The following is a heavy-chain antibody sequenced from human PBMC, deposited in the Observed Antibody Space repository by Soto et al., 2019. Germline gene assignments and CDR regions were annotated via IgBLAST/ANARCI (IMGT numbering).Heavy chain of an antibody. J-gene: IGHJ4*02. D-gene: IGHD2-15*01. CDR2: FYYSGNT. CDR3: ARLGRYCSGGSCYSYYFDY. V-gene: IGHV4-59*04. CDR1: GGSISNYY. Sequence: SETLSLTCTVSGGSISNYYWSWIRQPPGKGLEWIRNFYYSGNTYYNPSLKSRVTISVDTSENQFSLKLSSVTAADTAVYYCARLGRYCSGGSCYSYYFDYWGQGTLVTVSS.